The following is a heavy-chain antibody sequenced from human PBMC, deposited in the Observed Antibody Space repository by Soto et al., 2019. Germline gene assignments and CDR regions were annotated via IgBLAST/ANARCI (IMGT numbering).Heavy chain of an antibody. V-gene: IGHV3-30-3*01. Sequence: QVQLVESGGGVVQPGRSLRLSCAASGFTFSSYAMHWVRQAPGKGLGWVAVISYDGSNKYYADSVKGRFTISRDNSKNTLYLQMNSLRAEDTAVYYCARSSGYYRGYFQHWGQGTLVTVSS. CDR3: ARSSGYYRGYFQH. D-gene: IGHD3-22*01. CDR1: GFTFSSYA. CDR2: ISYDGSNK. J-gene: IGHJ1*01.